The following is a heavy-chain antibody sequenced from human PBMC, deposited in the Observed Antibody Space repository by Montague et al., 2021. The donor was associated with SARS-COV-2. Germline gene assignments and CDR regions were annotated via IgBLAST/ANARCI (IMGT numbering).Heavy chain of an antibody. CDR3: ASFPSGYYDSSGYHI. D-gene: IGHD3-22*01. Sequence: SETLSLTCTVSGGSISSSSYYWGWSRQPPGKGLEWIGEINHSGSTNYNPSLKSRVTISVDTSKNQFSLKLSSVTAADTAVYYCASFPSGYYDSSGYHIWGQGTLVTVSS. CDR2: INHSGST. CDR1: GGSISSSSYY. V-gene: IGHV4-39*07. J-gene: IGHJ4*02.